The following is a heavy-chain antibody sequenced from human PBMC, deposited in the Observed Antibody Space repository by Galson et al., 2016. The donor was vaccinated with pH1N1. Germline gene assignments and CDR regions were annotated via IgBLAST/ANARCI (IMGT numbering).Heavy chain of an antibody. CDR1: GGSFAKYV. Sequence: SVKVSCKASGGSFAKYVVSWVRQAPGQGLEWMGRIIPIYGTPNYAQKFQDRLTITADEYTTTVYMELNSLISADTAIYYCARPGRTETTKEGFAWGYGMDVWGQGTTVTVSS. CDR3: ARPGRTETTKEGFAWGYGMDV. V-gene: IGHV1-69*13. J-gene: IGHJ6*02. CDR2: IIPIYGTP. D-gene: IGHD1-1*01.